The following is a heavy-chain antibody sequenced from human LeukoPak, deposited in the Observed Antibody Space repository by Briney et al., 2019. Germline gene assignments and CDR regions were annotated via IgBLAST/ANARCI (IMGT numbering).Heavy chain of an antibody. CDR1: GFTFSSYA. CDR3: AKGDQWFGEFDYYYFDY. V-gene: IGHV3-23*01. CDR2: ISGSGGST. J-gene: IGHJ4*02. D-gene: IGHD3-10*01. Sequence: PGGSLRLSCAASGFTFSSYAMSWVRQAPGKGLEWVSAISGSGGSTYYADSVKGRFTISRDNSKNTLYLQMNSLRAEDTAVYYRAKGDQWFGEFDYYYFDYWGQGTLVTVSS.